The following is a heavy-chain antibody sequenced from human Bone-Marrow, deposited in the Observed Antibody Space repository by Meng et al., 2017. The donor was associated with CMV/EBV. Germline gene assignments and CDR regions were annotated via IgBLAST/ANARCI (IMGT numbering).Heavy chain of an antibody. J-gene: IGHJ6*02. CDR3: ASTLPWWELLSAYYYYGMDV. V-gene: IGHV4-34*01. CDR2: INHSGST. D-gene: IGHD1-26*01. CDR1: GGSFSGYY. Sequence: SETLSLTCAVYGGSFSGYYWSWIRQPPGKGLEWIGEINHSGSTNYNPSLKSRVTISVDTSKNQFSLKLSSVTAADTAVYYCASTLPWWELLSAYYYYGMDVWGQGTTVTVSS.